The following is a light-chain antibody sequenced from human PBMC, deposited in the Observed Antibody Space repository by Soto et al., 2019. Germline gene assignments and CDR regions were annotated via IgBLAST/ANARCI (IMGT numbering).Light chain of an antibody. CDR1: SSDVGSYNL. CDR2: EGS. V-gene: IGLV2-23*01. CDR3: CSYAGSSTDVV. Sequence: QSVLTQPPSVSAAPGQKVSISCTGTSSDVGSYNLVSWYQQHPGKAPKLMIYEGSKRPSGVSNRFSGSKSGNTASLTISGLQAEDEADYCCCSYAGSSTDVVFGGGTKLTVL. J-gene: IGLJ2*01.